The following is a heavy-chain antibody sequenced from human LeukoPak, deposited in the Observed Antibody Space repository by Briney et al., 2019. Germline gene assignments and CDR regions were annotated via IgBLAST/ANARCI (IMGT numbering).Heavy chain of an antibody. V-gene: IGHV3-48*02. CDR2: ISSSSTTI. J-gene: IGHJ4*02. CDR3: ARSSGGDY. D-gene: IGHD3-22*01. Sequence: QGPAIQQEKMSYISSSSTTIHYADSVKGRFTISRDNAKNSLYLQMNSLRDEDTAVCYCARSSGGDYWGQGTVVTVSS.